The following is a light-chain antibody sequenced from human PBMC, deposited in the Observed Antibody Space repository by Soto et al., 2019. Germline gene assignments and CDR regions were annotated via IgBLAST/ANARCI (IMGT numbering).Light chain of an antibody. J-gene: IGKJ1*01. CDR2: GAS. Sequence: EILFAQSPGTLSLSPWALATLSCSASQSVSSSYLAAYQQQPGQAPRLLIYGASSRATGIPHRCSGSGAGTDFSLLISRLEHDDVAVYYCQQYGSSDTFGQGTKVDIK. CDR3: QQYGSSDT. CDR1: QSVSSSY. V-gene: IGKV3-20*01.